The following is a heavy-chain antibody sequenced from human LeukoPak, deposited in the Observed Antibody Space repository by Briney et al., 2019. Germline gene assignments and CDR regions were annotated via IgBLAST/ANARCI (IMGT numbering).Heavy chain of an antibody. Sequence: GGSLRLSCVAYGFTFSSYAMTWVRQAPGKGLEWVSSISGSGGGAYSADSVKGRFTISRDNSKNTLYLQMNSLRAEDTAVYYCAKGPGPADDGGGYCFDYWGQGTLVTVSS. CDR2: ISGSGGGA. V-gene: IGHV3-23*01. J-gene: IGHJ4*02. CDR3: AKGPGPADDGGGYCFDY. D-gene: IGHD3-22*01. CDR1: GFTFSSYA.